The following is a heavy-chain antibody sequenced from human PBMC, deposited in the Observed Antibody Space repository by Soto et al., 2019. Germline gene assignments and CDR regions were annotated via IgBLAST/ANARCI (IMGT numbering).Heavy chain of an antibody. Sequence: QLQLQESGPGLVKPSETLSLTCTVSSGSINSADYYWGWIRQPPGKGLEWIATIYSSGNTYYNTSLKSRVSISIDTSKSQFSLKLSSVTAADTSVYFCAGSSPWGLIDSWGQGTLVTVSS. CDR3: AGSSPWGLIDS. V-gene: IGHV4-39*01. CDR2: IYSSGNT. J-gene: IGHJ4*02. CDR1: SGSINSADYY. D-gene: IGHD3-16*01.